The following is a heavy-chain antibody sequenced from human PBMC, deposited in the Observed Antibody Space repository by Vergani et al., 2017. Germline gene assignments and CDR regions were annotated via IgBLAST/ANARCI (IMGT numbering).Heavy chain of an antibody. CDR3: ARQDVGVVPAAIDI. J-gene: IGHJ3*02. D-gene: IGHD2-2*01. CDR2: INHSGST. CDR1: GGSFSGYY. Sequence: QVQLQQWGAGLLKPSETLSLTCAVYGGSFSGYYWSWIRQPPGKGLEWIGEINHSGSTNYNPSLKRRVTISVDTSKNQFSLKLSSVTAADTAVYYCARQDVGVVPAAIDIWGQGTMVTVSS. V-gene: IGHV4-34*01.